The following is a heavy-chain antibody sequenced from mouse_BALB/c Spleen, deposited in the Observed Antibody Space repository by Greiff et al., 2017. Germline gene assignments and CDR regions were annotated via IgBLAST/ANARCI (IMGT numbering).Heavy chain of an antibody. J-gene: IGHJ3*01. V-gene: IGHV5-4*02. CDR3: ARGDRYDAWFAY. D-gene: IGHD2-14*01. CDR2: ISDGGSYT. CDR1: GFTFSDYY. Sequence: EVQRVESGGGLVKPGGSLKLSCAASGFTFSDYYMYWVRQTPEKRLEWVATISDGGSYTYYPDSVKGRFTISRDNAKNNLYLQMSSLKSEDTAMYYCARGDRYDAWFAYWGQGTLVTVSA.